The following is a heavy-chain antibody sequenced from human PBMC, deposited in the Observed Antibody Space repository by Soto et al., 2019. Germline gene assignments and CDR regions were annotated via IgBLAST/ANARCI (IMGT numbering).Heavy chain of an antibody. CDR2: IHHAGGT. CDR3: ARRYGGNFDY. D-gene: IGHD3-16*01. CDR1: GDSISSSGSS. Sequence: SETLSLTCGVSGDSISSSGSSWNWIRQPPGKGLEWIGYIHHAGGTFYNPSLDSRVTIAGDRSKNQFSLKLSSVTAADTAAYYCARRYGGNFDYWGQGTLVTVSS. J-gene: IGHJ4*02. V-gene: IGHV4-30-2*02.